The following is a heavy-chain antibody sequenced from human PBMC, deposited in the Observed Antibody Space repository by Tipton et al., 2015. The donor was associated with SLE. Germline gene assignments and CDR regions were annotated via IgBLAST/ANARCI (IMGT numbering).Heavy chain of an antibody. CDR2: ISGSGGST. V-gene: IGHV3-23*01. CDR1: GFTFSSYA. Sequence: SLRLSCAASGFTFSSYAMSWVRQAPGKGLEWVSAISGSGGSTYYADSVKGRFTISRDNSKNTLYLQMNSLRAEDTAVYYCATTIVVVPAAMLGWTGALDYWGQGTLVTVSS. D-gene: IGHD2-2*01. J-gene: IGHJ4*02. CDR3: ATTIVVVPAAMLGWTGALDY.